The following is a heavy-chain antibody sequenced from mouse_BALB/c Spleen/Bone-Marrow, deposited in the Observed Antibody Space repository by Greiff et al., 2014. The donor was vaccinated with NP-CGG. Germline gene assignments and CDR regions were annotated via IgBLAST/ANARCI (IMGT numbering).Heavy chain of an antibody. J-gene: IGHJ4*01. Sequence: LQESGAELVRPGTSVKVSRKGSGYAFTNYLIEWVKQRPGQGLEWIGVINSGSGGTKYNEKFEGKATLTADKSSSTAYMQLSSLTSDDSAVYFCARAITDATDYWGQGTSVTVSS. CDR2: INSGSGGT. CDR1: GYAFTNYL. D-gene: IGHD2-4*01. CDR3: ARAITDATDY. V-gene: IGHV1-54*01.